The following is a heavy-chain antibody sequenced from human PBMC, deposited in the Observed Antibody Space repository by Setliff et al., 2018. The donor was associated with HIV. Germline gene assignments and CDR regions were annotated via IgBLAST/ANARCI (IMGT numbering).Heavy chain of an antibody. J-gene: IGHJ4*02. Sequence: PSETLSLTCTVSGGSISSSSYYWGWIRQPPGKGLEWIGSIYYSGSTYSNPSLKSRVTISVDTSKKQFSLKLSSVTAADTAFYYCARGGLGNGYNRDSWGQGTLVTVSS. CDR2: IYYSGST. CDR1: GGSISSSSYY. CDR3: ARGGLGNGYNRDS. V-gene: IGHV4-39*01. D-gene: IGHD5-12*01.